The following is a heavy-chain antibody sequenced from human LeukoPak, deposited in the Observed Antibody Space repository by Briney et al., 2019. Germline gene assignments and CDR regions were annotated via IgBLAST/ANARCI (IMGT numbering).Heavy chain of an antibody. CDR2: INHSGST. V-gene: IGHV4-34*01. CDR3: ARFVGYCSGGSCRAFDI. CDR1: GGSFSGYY. Sequence: SETLSLTCAIYGGSFSGYYWSWIRQPPGKGLEWIGEINHSGSTNYNPSLKSRVTISVDTSKNQFSLKLSSVTAADTAVYYCARFVGYCSGGSCRAFDIWGQGTMVTVSS. D-gene: IGHD2-15*01. J-gene: IGHJ3*02.